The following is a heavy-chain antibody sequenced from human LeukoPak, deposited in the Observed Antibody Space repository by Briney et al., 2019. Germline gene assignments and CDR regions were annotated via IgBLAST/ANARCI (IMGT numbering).Heavy chain of an antibody. CDR3: ARESGLNDYYDSSGFAHAFDI. J-gene: IGHJ3*02. CDR1: GGSISSYY. CDR2: IYDSGST. D-gene: IGHD3-22*01. Sequence: PSETLSLTCTVSGGSISSYYWSWIRQPPGKGLEWIGYIYDSGSTNYNPSLKSRVTISVDTSKKQFSLKLSSVTAADTAVYYCARESGLNDYYDSSGFAHAFDIWGQGTMVTVSS. V-gene: IGHV4-59*01.